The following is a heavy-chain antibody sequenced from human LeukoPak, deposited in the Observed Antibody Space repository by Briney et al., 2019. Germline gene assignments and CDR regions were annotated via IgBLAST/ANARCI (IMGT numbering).Heavy chain of an antibody. D-gene: IGHD6-19*01. CDR3: ARQRGSGWYHPHLF. Sequence: SETLSLTCTVSGGSISSSSYYWGWIRQSPGKGLEWIASMYYSGTTYYNPSLKSRVTISVDTYKSQLSLKLSSVTAADTAVYYCARQRGSGWYHPHLFWGQGILVTVSS. V-gene: IGHV4-39*01. J-gene: IGHJ4*02. CDR1: GGSISSSSYY. CDR2: MYYSGTT.